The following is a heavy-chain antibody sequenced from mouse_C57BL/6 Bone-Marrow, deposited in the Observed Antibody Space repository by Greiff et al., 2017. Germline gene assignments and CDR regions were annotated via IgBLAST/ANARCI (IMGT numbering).Heavy chain of an antibody. D-gene: IGHD2-10*02. CDR3: ARLRGGYGNSYYYAMDY. CDR1: GYSITSDY. Sequence: EVKLVESGPGLAKPSQTLSLTCSVTGYSITSDYWNWIRKFPGNKLEYMGYISYSGSTYYNPSLKSRISITRDTSKNQYYLQLNSVTTEDTATYYCARLRGGYGNSYYYAMDYWGQGTSVTVSS. CDR2: ISYSGST. J-gene: IGHJ4*01. V-gene: IGHV3-8*01.